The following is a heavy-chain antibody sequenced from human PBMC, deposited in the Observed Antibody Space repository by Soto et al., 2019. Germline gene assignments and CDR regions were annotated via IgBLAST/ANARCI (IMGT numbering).Heavy chain of an antibody. CDR1: GGSISSSTYD. CDR3: ARSQTTVTSYDY. D-gene: IGHD4-17*01. CDR2: FFIGGNT. Sequence: SETLSLTCTVSGGSISSSTYDWGWMRQPPGKGLEWIASFFIGGNTYYNPSLKSRVTISVDRSKNQFSLKLSSVTAADTAVYYCARSQTTVTSYDYWGQGTLVIVSS. J-gene: IGHJ4*02. V-gene: IGHV4-39*07.